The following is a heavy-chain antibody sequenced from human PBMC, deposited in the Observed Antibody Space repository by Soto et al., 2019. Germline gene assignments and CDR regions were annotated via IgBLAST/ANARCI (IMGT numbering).Heavy chain of an antibody. CDR3: ARAGVYYDSSGYYLPYGMAV. Sequence: ASVKVSCKASGYTFTSYAMHWVRQAPGQRLEWMGWINAGNGNTKYSQKFQGRVTITRDTSASTAYMELSSLRSEDTAVYYCARAGVYYDSSGYYLPYGMAVWGQGTTVIVSS. V-gene: IGHV1-3*01. CDR1: GYTFTSYA. D-gene: IGHD3-22*01. J-gene: IGHJ6*02. CDR2: INAGNGNT.